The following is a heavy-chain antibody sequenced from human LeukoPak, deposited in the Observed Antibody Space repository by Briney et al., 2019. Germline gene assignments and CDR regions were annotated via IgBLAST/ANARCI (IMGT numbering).Heavy chain of an antibody. D-gene: IGHD6-13*01. CDR2: IYSGGST. Sequence: GGSLRLSCAASGFTVSSNYMSWVRQAPGKGLEWVSVIYSGGSTYYADSVKGRFTISRDNSKNTLYLQMNSLRAEGTAVYYCARARAGAGTFFFDYWGQGTLVTVSS. J-gene: IGHJ4*02. CDR1: GFTVSSNY. V-gene: IGHV3-53*01. CDR3: ARARAGAGTFFFDY.